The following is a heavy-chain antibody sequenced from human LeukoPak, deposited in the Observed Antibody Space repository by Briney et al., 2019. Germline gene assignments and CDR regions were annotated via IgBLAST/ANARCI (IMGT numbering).Heavy chain of an antibody. CDR3: AQDKSKGYQEY. Sequence: GGSLRLSCAASGFTFDDFAMHWVHQAPGKGLELVSLLSEAAGSIHYADSVKGRLPVSRDNRKNSLYLQMNSLRIEDTALYYCAQDKSKGYQEYWGQGTLDTVSS. J-gene: IGHJ4*02. CDR1: GFTFDDFA. V-gene: IGHV3-43*02. D-gene: IGHD2/OR15-2a*01. CDR2: LSEAAGSI.